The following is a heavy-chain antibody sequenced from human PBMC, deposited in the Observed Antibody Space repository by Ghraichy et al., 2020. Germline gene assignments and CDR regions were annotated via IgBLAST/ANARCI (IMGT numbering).Heavy chain of an antibody. CDR1: GFTFSSYS. CDR2: ITSSSRSK. CDR3: ARGSKVVRFYYYDGMDV. Sequence: ESLNISCVGSGFTFSSYSVNWVRQSPGKGLEWVSYITSSSRSKFYADSVKGRFTISRDNAQNSLSLQMNSLRDEDTAVYYCARGSKVVRFYYYDGMDVWGQGTTVTVSS. J-gene: IGHJ6*02. V-gene: IGHV3-48*02. D-gene: IGHD4-23*01.